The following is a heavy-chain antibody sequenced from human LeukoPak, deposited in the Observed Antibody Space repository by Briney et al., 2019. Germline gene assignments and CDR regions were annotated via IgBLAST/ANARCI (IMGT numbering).Heavy chain of an antibody. CDR2: FDPEDGET. D-gene: IGHD2-8*01. J-gene: IGHJ3*02. Sequence: GASVKVSCKVSGYTLTELSMHWVRQAPGKGLEWMGGFDPEDGETIYAQKFQGRVTMTEDTSTDTAYMELSSLRSEDTAVYYCATYCTNGVCYDDAFDIWGQGTMVTVSS. CDR1: GYTLTELS. V-gene: IGHV1-24*01. CDR3: ATYCTNGVCYDDAFDI.